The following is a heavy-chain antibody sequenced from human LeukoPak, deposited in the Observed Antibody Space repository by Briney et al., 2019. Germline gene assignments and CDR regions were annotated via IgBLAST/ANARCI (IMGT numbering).Heavy chain of an antibody. D-gene: IGHD6-13*01. Sequence: SETLSLTCTVSGGSISSYHWSWIRQPAGKGLEWIGHIYSSGSTNYNPSLKSRVTMSVDTSRNLFSLKLSSVTAADTAVYYCARDPGIAAASHFDYWGQGTLVTVSS. CDR1: GGSISSYH. CDR2: IYSSGST. CDR3: ARDPGIAAASHFDY. J-gene: IGHJ4*02. V-gene: IGHV4-4*07.